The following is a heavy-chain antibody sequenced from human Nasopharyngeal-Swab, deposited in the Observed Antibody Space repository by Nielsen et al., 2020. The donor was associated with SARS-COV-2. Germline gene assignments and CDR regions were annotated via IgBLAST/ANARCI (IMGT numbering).Heavy chain of an antibody. V-gene: IGHV4-39*07. CDR2: LFYSGTT. D-gene: IGHD3-9*01. Sequence: SETLSLPFSLSGSSISSSDYHWGWIRQPPGKGLEWIGNLFYSGTTYYNPSLQSRVTISVDTSKNQFSLRVNSVTAADTAVYYCARDGDLNGLYYWGQGALVTVSS. J-gene: IGHJ4*02. CDR1: GSSISSSDYH. CDR3: ARDGDLNGLYY.